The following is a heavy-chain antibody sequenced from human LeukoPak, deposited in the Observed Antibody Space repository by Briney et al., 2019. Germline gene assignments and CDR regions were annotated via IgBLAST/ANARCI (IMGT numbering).Heavy chain of an antibody. CDR2: IKQDGSKK. Sequence: GGSLRLSCVASGFPFSSYWMTWVRQAPGKGLEWVANIKQDGSKKSYVDSVKGRFTISRDNAKNSLYLQMNSLRAEDTAIYYCGKGSCSSTGCSIASWGQGTLVTVSS. V-gene: IGHV3-7*01. CDR1: GFPFSSYW. J-gene: IGHJ5*01. CDR3: GKGSCSSTGCSIAS. D-gene: IGHD2-2*01.